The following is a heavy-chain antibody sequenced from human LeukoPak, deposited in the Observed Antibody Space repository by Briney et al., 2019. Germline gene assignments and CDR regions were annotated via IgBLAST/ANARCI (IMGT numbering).Heavy chain of an antibody. CDR3: ARVSRGSYDFDY. Sequence: PSETLSLTCTVSGGSISSYYWSWIRQPPGKGLEWIGYIYYSGSTYYNPSLKSRVTISVDTSKNQFSLKLSSVTAADTAVYYCARVSRGSYDFDYWGQGTLVTVSS. CDR2: IYYSGST. J-gene: IGHJ4*02. CDR1: GGSISSYY. V-gene: IGHV4-30-4*08. D-gene: IGHD1-26*01.